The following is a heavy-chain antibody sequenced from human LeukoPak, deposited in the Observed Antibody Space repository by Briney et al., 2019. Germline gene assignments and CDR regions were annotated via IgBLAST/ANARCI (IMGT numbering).Heavy chain of an antibody. CDR2: FYYSGST. J-gene: IGHJ4*02. D-gene: IGHD1-26*01. CDR1: GGSSSSFF. Sequence: SETLSLTCTVSGGSSSSFFWSWIRQPPAKGVEWMGYFYYSGSTNYNPSLKSRVTISVDTSEHQLSLKLSSVTAADTAVYYCARDFIGSNQFDFWGQGTLVTVS. V-gene: IGHV4-59*01. CDR3: ARDFIGSNQFDF.